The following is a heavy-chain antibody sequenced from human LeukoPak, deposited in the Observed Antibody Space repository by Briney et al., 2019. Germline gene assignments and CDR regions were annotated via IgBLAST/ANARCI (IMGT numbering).Heavy chain of an antibody. J-gene: IGHJ1*01. CDR3: ARGGWYPESFQH. Sequence: SETLSLTCTVSGGSISSYYWNWIRQPPGKGLEWIGYIYYSGSTNYNPSLKSRVTISVDTSKNQFSLKLSSVTAADTAVYNCARGGWYPESFQHWGQGALVTVSS. CDR2: IYYSGST. D-gene: IGHD6-19*01. V-gene: IGHV4-59*01. CDR1: GGSISSYY.